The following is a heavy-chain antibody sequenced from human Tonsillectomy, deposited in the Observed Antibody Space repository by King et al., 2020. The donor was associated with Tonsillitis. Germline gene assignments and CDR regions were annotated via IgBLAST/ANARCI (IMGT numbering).Heavy chain of an antibody. CDR3: ERSGGDYYGSGSHYNFFDY. CDR1: GGSISSSNW. D-gene: IGHD3-10*01. Sequence: QLQESGPGLVKPSGTLSLTCAVSGGSISSSNWWNWVRQPPGKGLEWIGEIHHSGSTNYHPSLKSRVTISVDKSKNQFSLKLSSVTAADTAVYYCERSGGDYYGSGSHYNFFDYWGQGTLVTVSS. V-gene: IGHV4-4*02. J-gene: IGHJ4*02. CDR2: IHHSGST.